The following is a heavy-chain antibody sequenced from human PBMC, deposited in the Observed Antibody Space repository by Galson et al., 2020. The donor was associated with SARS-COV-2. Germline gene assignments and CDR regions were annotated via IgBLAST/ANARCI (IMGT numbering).Heavy chain of an antibody. D-gene: IGHD3-22*01. V-gene: IGHV3-21*01. J-gene: IGHJ4*02. Sequence: GGSLRLSCAASGFTFSSYSMNWVRQAPGKGLEWVLSISSSSSYIYYADSVKGRFTISRDNAKNSLYLQMNSLRAEDTAVYYCASDSRYYYDSSGYSYYFDYWGQGTLVTVSS. CDR1: GFTFSSYS. CDR2: ISSSSSYI. CDR3: ASDSRYYYDSSGYSYYFDY.